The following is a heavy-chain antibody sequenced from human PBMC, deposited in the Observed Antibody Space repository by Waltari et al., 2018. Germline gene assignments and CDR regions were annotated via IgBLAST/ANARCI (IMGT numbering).Heavy chain of an antibody. J-gene: IGHJ4*02. Sequence: QLQESGPGLVKPSGTLSLSCAVSGDSVTSANWWSWVRQSPQRGLEWIGQVLNTGKTNYSPSVASRVTMSLDASNNQFSLKVTSATAADTAVYYCARDRGRGLYLDVWGPGTLVTVSP. CDR1: GDSVTSANW. V-gene: IGHV4-4*02. D-gene: IGHD2-15*01. CDR2: VLNTGKT. CDR3: ARDRGRGLYLDV.